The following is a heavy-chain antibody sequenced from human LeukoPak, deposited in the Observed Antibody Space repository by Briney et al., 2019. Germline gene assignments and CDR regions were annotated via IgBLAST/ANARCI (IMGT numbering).Heavy chain of an antibody. CDR2: INHSGST. V-gene: IGHV4-34*01. D-gene: IGHD3-3*01. CDR1: GGSFSGYY. J-gene: IGHJ5*02. Sequence: SETLSLTCAVYGGSFSGYYWSWIRQPPGKGLEWIGEINHSGSTNYNPSLKSRVIISVDTSKNQFSLKLSSVTAADTAVYYCARGGRFLEWLKSPFDPWGQGTLVTVSS. CDR3: ARGGRFLEWLKSPFDP.